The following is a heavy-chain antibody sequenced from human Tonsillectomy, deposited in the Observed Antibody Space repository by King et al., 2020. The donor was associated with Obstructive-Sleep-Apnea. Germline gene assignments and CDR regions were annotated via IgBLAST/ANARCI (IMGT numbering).Heavy chain of an antibody. J-gene: IGHJ4*02. Sequence: QLVQSGAEVKKPGASVKVSCKASGYTFTSYGISWVRQAPGQGLEWMGWISAYNGNTNYAQKLQGRVTMTTETSTSTAYMELRSLRSDDTAVYYCARDAGDYDILTGYYPPDYWGQGTLVTVSS. CDR2: ISAYNGNT. CDR3: ARDAGDYDILTGYYPPDY. V-gene: IGHV1-18*01. D-gene: IGHD3-9*01. CDR1: GYTFTSYG.